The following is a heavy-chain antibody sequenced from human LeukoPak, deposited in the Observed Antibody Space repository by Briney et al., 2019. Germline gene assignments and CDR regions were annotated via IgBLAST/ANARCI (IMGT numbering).Heavy chain of an antibody. D-gene: IGHD3-9*01. V-gene: IGHV1-18*01. CDR1: GYSFTDYA. J-gene: IGHJ4*02. CDR3: ARDFDNYALPYYFDY. Sequence: ASVKVSCKTSGYSFTDYAITWVRQAPGQGLEWMGWISAYNGNTKYAQKLQDRVTMTTDTSTSTAYMELRSLRSDDTAVYYCARDFDNYALPYYFDYWGQETLVTVSS. CDR2: ISAYNGNT.